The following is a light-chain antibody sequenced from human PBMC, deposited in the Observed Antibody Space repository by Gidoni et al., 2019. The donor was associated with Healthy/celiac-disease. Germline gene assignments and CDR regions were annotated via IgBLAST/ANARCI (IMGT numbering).Light chain of an antibody. V-gene: IGKV1-39*01. J-gene: IGKJ4*01. CDR3: QQSYSTPRT. Sequence: IQSTQSPSSLSASVGDRVTITCRASQSISSYLNWYQQKPGKAPKLLIYAASSLQSGMPSRFSDSGSGTDFTLTISSLQPEDFATYYCQQSYSTPRTYGGGTKVEIK. CDR1: QSISSY. CDR2: AAS.